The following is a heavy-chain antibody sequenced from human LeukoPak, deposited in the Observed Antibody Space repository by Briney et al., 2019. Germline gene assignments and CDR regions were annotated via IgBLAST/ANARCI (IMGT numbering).Heavy chain of an antibody. Sequence: SETLSLTCAVYGGSFSGYYWSWIRQPPGKGLEWIGEINHSGSTNYNPSLKSRVTISVDTSKNQFSLKLSSVTAADTAVYYCAGKRYCSGGSCYSPLNWFDPWGQGTLVTVSS. CDR2: INHSGST. J-gene: IGHJ5*02. CDR3: AGKRYCSGGSCYSPLNWFDP. V-gene: IGHV4-34*01. CDR1: GGSFSGYY. D-gene: IGHD2-15*01.